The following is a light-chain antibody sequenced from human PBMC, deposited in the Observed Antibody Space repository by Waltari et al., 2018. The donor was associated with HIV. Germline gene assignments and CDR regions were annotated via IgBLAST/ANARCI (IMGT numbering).Light chain of an antibody. V-gene: IGLV2-23*03. CDR2: EGT. Sequence: QSALTQPASVSGSPGQSITISCTGTSSDLGRYNLVSWYQQHPGKAPKLMINEGTQRPNSGVSKRFSGSKSGNTASLTISGLQAEDEADYYCCSYADNATFDVVFGGGTRLTVL. J-gene: IGLJ2*01. CDR1: SSDLGRYNL. CDR3: CSYADNATFDVV.